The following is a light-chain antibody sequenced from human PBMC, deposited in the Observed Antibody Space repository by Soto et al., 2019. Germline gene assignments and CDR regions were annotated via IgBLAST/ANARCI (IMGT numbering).Light chain of an antibody. Sequence: QAVLTQPPSVSAAPGQKVTISCSGSSSNIGNNYVSWYQQLPGTAPKLLIYDNNKRPSGIPDRFSGSKSGTSATLGITGLQTGDEADYYCCSYTVGDKVIFGGGTKLTVL. CDR1: SSNIGNNY. V-gene: IGLV1-51*01. CDR2: DNN. CDR3: CSYTVGDKVI. J-gene: IGLJ2*01.